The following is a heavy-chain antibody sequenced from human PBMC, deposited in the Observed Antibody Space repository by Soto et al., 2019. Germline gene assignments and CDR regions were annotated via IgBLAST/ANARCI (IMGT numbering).Heavy chain of an antibody. D-gene: IGHD4-17*01. CDR2: FDPEDGET. J-gene: IGHJ3*02. V-gene: IGHV1-24*01. CDR1: GYTLTELS. CDR3: AREDDYGDYGQAFDI. Sequence: ASVKVSCKVSGYTLTELSMHWVQQAPGKGLEWMGGFDPEDGETIYAQKFQGRVTITADESTSTAYMELSSLRSEVTAVYYCAREDDYGDYGQAFDIWG.